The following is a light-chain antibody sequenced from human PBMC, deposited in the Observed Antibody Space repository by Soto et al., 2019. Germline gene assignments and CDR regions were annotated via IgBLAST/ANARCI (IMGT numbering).Light chain of an antibody. CDR2: DAS. CDR1: QSVSSY. V-gene: IGKV3-11*01. Sequence: EIVLTQSPATLSLSPGERATLSCRASQSVSSYLAWYQQKPGQAPRLLIYDASNRATGIPARFSGSGSGTDFTLTISSLEPEDFAVYYCQHYVSPPITFGQGTRLEIK. CDR3: QHYVSPPIT. J-gene: IGKJ5*01.